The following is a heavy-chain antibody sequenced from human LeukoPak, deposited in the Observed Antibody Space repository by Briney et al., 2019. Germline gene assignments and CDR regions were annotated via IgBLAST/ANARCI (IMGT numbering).Heavy chain of an antibody. CDR1: GYTFTSYA. D-gene: IGHD1-1*01. J-gene: IGHJ4*02. V-gene: IGHV1-18*01. Sequence: GSVKVSCKASGYTFTSYAIRWVRQAPGQGLEWMRWISAYNGNTNYAQKLQGRVTITTDTSTSTAYMELRSLRADDTAVYYCARDLEKYNWNLGDYWGQGTLVTVSS. CDR3: ARDLEKYNWNLGDY. CDR2: ISAYNGNT.